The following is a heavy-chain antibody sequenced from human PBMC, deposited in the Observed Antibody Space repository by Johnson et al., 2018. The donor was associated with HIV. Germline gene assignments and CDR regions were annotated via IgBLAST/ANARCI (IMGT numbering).Heavy chain of an antibody. D-gene: IGHD5-18*01. CDR3: ARGDTAMGYDAFDI. Sequence: EKLVESGGGLVKPGGSLRLSCAASGFTVSSNYMSWVRQAPGKGLEWVSVIYSGGSTYYADSVKGRFTISRDNAKNSLYLQMNSLRAEDTAVYYCARGDTAMGYDAFDIWGQGTMVTVSP. CDR1: GFTVSSNY. J-gene: IGHJ3*02. CDR2: IYSGGST. V-gene: IGHV3-66*01.